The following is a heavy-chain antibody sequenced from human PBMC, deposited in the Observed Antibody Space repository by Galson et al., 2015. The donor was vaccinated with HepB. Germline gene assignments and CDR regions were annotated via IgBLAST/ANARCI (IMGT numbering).Heavy chain of an antibody. J-gene: IGHJ6*02. D-gene: IGHD6-13*01. CDR2: ISAYNGNT. V-gene: IGHV1-18*01. CDR1: GYTFTSYG. Sequence: SVKVSCKASGYTFTSYGISWVRQAPGQGLEWMGWISAYNGNTNYAQKLQGRVTMTTDTSTSTAYMELRSLRSDDTAVYYCARLKSSSWCGRRGCMDVWGQGTTVTVSS. CDR3: ARLKSSSWCGRRGCMDV.